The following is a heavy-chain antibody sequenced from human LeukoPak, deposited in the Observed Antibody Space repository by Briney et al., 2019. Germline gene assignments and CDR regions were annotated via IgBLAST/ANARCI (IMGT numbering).Heavy chain of an antibody. CDR1: GFTFDDYT. J-gene: IGHJ4*02. V-gene: IGHV3-43*01. CDR2: ITWDGGST. Sequence: GGSLRLSCAASGFTFDDYTMHWVRQAPGKGLEWVSLITWDGGSTYYADSVKGRFTISRDNSKNSLYLQTNSLRTEDTALYYCAKGKNTGSLSHVDYWGQGTLVTVSS. CDR3: AKGKNTGSLSHVDY. D-gene: IGHD3-10*01.